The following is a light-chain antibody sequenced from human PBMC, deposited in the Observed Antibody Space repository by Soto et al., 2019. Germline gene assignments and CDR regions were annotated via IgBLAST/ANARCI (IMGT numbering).Light chain of an antibody. Sequence: ALQLTQSPSSLSASVGDRVTIACRASQVISSALAWYQQKPGKAPKLLIYDASSLESGVPSRFSGSGSGTDFTLTISSLQPEDFATYYCQQFNSYPTAFGGGTKLEIK. CDR3: QQFNSYPTA. J-gene: IGKJ4*01. CDR2: DAS. V-gene: IGKV1-13*02. CDR1: QVISSA.